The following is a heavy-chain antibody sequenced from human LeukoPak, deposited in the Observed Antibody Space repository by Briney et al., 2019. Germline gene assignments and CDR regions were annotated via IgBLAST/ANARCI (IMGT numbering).Heavy chain of an antibody. Sequence: SVKVSCKASGGTFSSYAISWVPQAPGQGLEWMGGIIPIFGTANYAQKFQGRVTITTDESTSTAYMELSSLRSEDTAVYYCARDPYYYDSSGAGYYYYMDVWGKGTTVTVSS. CDR2: IIPIFGTA. D-gene: IGHD3-22*01. CDR3: ARDPYYYDSSGAGYYYYMDV. J-gene: IGHJ6*03. CDR1: GGTFSSYA. V-gene: IGHV1-69*05.